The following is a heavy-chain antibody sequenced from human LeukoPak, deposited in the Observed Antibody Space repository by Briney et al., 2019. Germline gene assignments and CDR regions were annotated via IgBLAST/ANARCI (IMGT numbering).Heavy chain of an antibody. CDR3: ARVRGIHYYYGMDV. CDR2: INPNSGGT. CDR1: GYTFTGYY. J-gene: IGHJ6*02. V-gene: IGHV1-2*02. D-gene: IGHD3-16*01. Sequence: ASVKVSCKASGYTFTGYYMHWVRQAPGQGLEWMGWINPNSGGTNYAQKFQGRVTMTRDTSISTAYMELSRLRSDDTAVYYCARVRGIHYYYGMDVWGQGTTVTVFS.